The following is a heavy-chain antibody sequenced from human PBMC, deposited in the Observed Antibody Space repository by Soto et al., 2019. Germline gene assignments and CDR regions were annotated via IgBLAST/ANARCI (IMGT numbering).Heavy chain of an antibody. CDR1: GYTFTSYD. CDR2: MNPNSGNT. D-gene: IGHD6-19*01. V-gene: IGHV1-8*01. J-gene: IGHJ6*02. CDR3: ARGQAWLVQSYYYGMDV. Sequence: QVQLVQSGAEVKKPGASVKVSCKASGYTFTSYDINWVRQATGQGLEWMGWMNPNSGNTGYAQKFQGRVTMTTNTSISTAYMELSSLRSEDTAVYYCARGQAWLVQSYYYGMDVWGQGTTVTVSS.